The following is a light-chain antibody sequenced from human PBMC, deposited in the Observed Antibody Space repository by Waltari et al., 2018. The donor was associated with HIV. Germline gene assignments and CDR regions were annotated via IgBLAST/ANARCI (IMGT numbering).Light chain of an antibody. CDR2: KNI. J-gene: IGLJ1*01. CDR1: YSNIGSDN. Sequence: QSVLTQPPSASGTPGQRVPISCSGTYSNIGSDNVYWYQHPPGTAPKLLIYKNIQRPSGVPDRFSGSKSGASAYLAISGLRSEDEADYYCTGWDASLSEYVFGPGTRVTV. V-gene: IGLV1-47*01. CDR3: TGWDASLSEYV.